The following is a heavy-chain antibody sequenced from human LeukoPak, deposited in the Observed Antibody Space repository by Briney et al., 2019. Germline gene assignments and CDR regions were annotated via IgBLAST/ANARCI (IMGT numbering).Heavy chain of an antibody. CDR1: GYTFTGYY. CDR3: ARPHTVLYNWFDP. Sequence: ASVKVSCKASGYTFTGYYMHWVRQAPGQGLEWMGRINPNSGGTNYAQRFQGRVTMTRDTSISTAYMELSRLRSDDTAVYYCARPHTVLYNWFDPWGQGTLVTVSS. J-gene: IGHJ5*02. CDR2: INPNSGGT. V-gene: IGHV1-2*06. D-gene: IGHD4-11*01.